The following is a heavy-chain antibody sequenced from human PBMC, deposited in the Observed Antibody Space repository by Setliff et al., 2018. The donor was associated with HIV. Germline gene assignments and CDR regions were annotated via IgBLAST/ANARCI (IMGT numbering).Heavy chain of an antibody. D-gene: IGHD2-21*02. V-gene: IGHV1-69*13. Sequence: PVKVSCKASGGSLRSLSINWVRQAPGQGLEWMAGTIPKFGTSNYAHKFQGRMTITADESTGTAYMELTGLRSEETAVYYCANLRGEEAGNFYYFYFGLDVWGQGTTVTVSS. J-gene: IGHJ6*02. CDR3: ANLRGEEAGNFYYFYFGLDV. CDR1: GGSLRSLS. CDR2: TIPKFGTS.